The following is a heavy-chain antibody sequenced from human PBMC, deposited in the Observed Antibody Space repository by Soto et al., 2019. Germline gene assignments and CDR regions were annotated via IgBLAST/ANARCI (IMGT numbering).Heavy chain of an antibody. CDR2: ICYSGST. Sequence: QLQLQESGPGLVKPSETLSLTCTVSGGSISSSSYYWGWIRQPPGKGLEWIGSICYSGSTYYNPSLKSRVTISVDTSKNQFSLKLSSVTAADTAVYYCARQWAIGVLAARPFDYWGQGTLVTVSS. CDR3: ARQWAIGVLAARPFDY. CDR1: GGSISSSSYY. V-gene: IGHV4-39*01. J-gene: IGHJ4*02. D-gene: IGHD6-6*01.